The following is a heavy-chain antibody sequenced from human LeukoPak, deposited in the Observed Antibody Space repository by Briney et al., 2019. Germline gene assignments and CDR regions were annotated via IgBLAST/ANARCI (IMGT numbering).Heavy chain of an antibody. J-gene: IGHJ6*03. CDR2: INHSGST. D-gene: IGHD4-23*01. Sequence: SETLSLTCAVYGGSFSGYYWSSIRQPPGKGLEWIGEINHSGSTNYNPSLKSRVPISVDTSKNQFSLKLSSVTAADTAVYYCARRSGTVVTPRRNYYYYMDVWGKGTTVTVSS. CDR3: ARRSGTVVTPRRNYYYYMDV. CDR1: GGSFSGYY. V-gene: IGHV4-34*01.